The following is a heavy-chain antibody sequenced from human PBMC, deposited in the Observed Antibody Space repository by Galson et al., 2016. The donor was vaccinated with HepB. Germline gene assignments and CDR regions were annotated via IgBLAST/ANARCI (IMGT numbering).Heavy chain of an antibody. D-gene: IGHD3-10*01. CDR2: IYWDDEK. J-gene: IGHJ4*02. Sequence: ALEWLARIYWDDEKRYSVSLQTRLTISKDASRNLVVLTMTNMDPKDTGTYYCARTRGPTKAIDYWGQGTLVTVSS. V-gene: IGHV2-70*04. CDR3: ARTRGPTKAIDY.